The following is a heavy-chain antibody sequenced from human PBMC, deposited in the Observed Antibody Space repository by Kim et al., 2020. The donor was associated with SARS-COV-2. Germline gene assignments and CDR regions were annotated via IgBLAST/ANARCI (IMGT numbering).Heavy chain of an antibody. V-gene: IGHV3-21*01. D-gene: IGHD5-12*01. CDR1: GFTFSSYS. Sequence: GGSLRLSCAASGFTFSSYSMNWVRQAPGKGLEWVSSISSSSSYIYYADSVKGRFTISRDNAKNSLYLQMNSLRAEDTAVYYCARPQLRAGSFYYGTDVWGQGTTVTVSS. J-gene: IGHJ6*02. CDR2: ISSSSSYI. CDR3: ARPQLRAGSFYYGTDV.